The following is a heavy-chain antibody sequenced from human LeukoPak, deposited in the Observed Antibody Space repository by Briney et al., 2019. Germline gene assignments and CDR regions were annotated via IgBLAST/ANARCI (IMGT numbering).Heavy chain of an antibody. V-gene: IGHV4-4*07. CDR2: MYNNGST. CDR1: GGSISSYY. D-gene: IGHD1-26*01. J-gene: IGHJ5*02. Sequence: PSETLSLTCTVSGGSISSYYWSWIRQPAGKGLEWIGRMYNNGSTNYNPSLKSRVTMSVDTSKNQFSLKFTSVTAADTAFYYCARSTRGRYANWYDPWGQGTLVTVSS. CDR3: ARSTRGRYANWYDP.